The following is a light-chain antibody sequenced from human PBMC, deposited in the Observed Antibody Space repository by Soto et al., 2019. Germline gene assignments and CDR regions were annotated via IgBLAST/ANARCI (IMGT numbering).Light chain of an antibody. CDR1: QSVANNY. V-gene: IGKV3-20*01. Sequence: EVVLTQSPGTLSLSPGERATLSCRASQSVANNYLAWYQQRPGQAPRLLIYAASSRAAGIPDRFSGSGSGTDFTLTISRLEPEDFGVFFCHQYGRSPIFTFGPGTTVDMK. J-gene: IGKJ3*01. CDR2: AAS. CDR3: HQYGRSPIFT.